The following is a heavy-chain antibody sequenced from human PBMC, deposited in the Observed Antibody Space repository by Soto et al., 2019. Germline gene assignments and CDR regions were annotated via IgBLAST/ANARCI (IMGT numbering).Heavy chain of an antibody. J-gene: IGHJ4*02. CDR2: ISYDGSNK. D-gene: IGHD6-19*01. CDR3: AKAAGAPG. CDR1: GFTFSSYG. V-gene: IGHV3-30*18. Sequence: QVQVVESGGGVVQPGRSLRLSCAASGFTFSSYGMHWVRQAPGKGLAWVAVISYDGSNKYYADSVKGRFTISRDNSKYTLYLKMNSLRAEDPAVYYCAKAAGAPGWGQGTLVTVSS.